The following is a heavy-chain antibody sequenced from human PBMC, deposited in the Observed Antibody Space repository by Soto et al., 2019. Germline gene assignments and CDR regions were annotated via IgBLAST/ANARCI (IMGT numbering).Heavy chain of an antibody. CDR2: ISHDGSNK. CDR1: GFTFSSYG. V-gene: IGHV3-30*18. D-gene: IGHD2-2*01. Sequence: QVQLVESGGGVVQPGRSLRLSCAAYGFTFSSYGMHWVRQAPGKGLEWVAVISHDGSNKYYGDSVKGRFTISRDNSKNTLYLQMNSLRAEDTAVYYCAKDNCISTSCYRLYNWFDPWGQGTLVTVSS. CDR3: AKDNCISTSCYRLYNWFDP. J-gene: IGHJ5*02.